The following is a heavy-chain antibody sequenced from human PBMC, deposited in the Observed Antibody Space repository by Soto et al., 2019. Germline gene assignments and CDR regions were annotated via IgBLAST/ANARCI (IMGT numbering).Heavy chain of an antibody. CDR2: IKSKTDGGTT. CDR3: TTDSYYYDSSGYYY. J-gene: IGHJ4*02. CDR1: GFTFSNAW. Sequence: GGSLRLSCAASGFTFSNAWMSWVRQAPGKGLEWVGRIKSKTDGGTTDYAAPVKGRFTISRDDSKNTLYLQMNSLKTDDTAVYYCTTDSYYYDSSGYYYWGQGTLVTVSS. D-gene: IGHD3-22*01. V-gene: IGHV3-15*01.